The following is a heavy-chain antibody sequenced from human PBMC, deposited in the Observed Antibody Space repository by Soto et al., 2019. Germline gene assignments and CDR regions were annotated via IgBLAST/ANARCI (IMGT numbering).Heavy chain of an antibody. J-gene: IGHJ4*02. CDR3: AKDVRAGDRVVVIKALDY. CDR2: ISGSGGST. CDR1: GFTFGSYA. D-gene: IGHD3-22*01. V-gene: IGHV3-23*01. Sequence: GGSLRLSCAASGFTFGSYAMSWVGQGPGKGLEWVSAISGSGGSTYYADSVKGRFTISRDNSKNTLYLQMNSLRAEDTAVYYCAKDVRAGDRVVVIKALDYWGQGTLVTVSS.